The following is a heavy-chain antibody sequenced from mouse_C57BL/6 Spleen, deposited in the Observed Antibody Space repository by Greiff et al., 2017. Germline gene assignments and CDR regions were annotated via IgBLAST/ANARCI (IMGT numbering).Heavy chain of an antibody. Sequence: DVKLVESGPELVKPGDSVKISCKASGYSFTGYFMNWVMQSHGKSLEWIGRINPYNGDTFYNQKFKGKATLTVDKSSSTAHMELRSLTSEDSAVYYCARGDYYAMDYWGQGTSVTVSS. CDR2: INPYNGDT. CDR3: ARGDYYAMDY. V-gene: IGHV1-20*01. D-gene: IGHD3-3*01. CDR1: GYSFTGYF. J-gene: IGHJ4*01.